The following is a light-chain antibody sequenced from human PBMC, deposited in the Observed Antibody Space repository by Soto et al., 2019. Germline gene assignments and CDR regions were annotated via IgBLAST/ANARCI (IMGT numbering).Light chain of an antibody. CDR2: LNSDGSH. Sequence: QSVLTQSPSASASLGASVKLTCTLDSGHNSDAIAWHQQQAEKGPRFLMNLNSDGSHAKGDGIPDRFSGASSGAERYLTISSLQPEDEADYDCQTWGAGVVIFGGGTQLTVL. J-gene: IGLJ2*01. V-gene: IGLV4-69*01. CDR1: SGHNSDA. CDR3: QTWGAGVVI.